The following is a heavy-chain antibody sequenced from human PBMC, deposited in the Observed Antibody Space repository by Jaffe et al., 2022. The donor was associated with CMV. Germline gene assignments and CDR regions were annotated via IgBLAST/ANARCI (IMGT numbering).Heavy chain of an antibody. CDR1: GFTFSSYA. V-gene: IGHV3-23*04. J-gene: IGHJ3*02. D-gene: IGHD3-22*01. CDR3: AKDQTYYYDSSGYYRPDAFDI. Sequence: EVQLVESGGGLVQPGGSLRLSCAASGFTFSSYAMSWVRQAPGKGLEWVSAISGSGGSTYYADSVKGRFTISRDNSKNTLYLQMNSLRAEDTAVYYCAKDQTYYYDSSGYYRPDAFDIWGQGTMVTVSS. CDR2: ISGSGGST.